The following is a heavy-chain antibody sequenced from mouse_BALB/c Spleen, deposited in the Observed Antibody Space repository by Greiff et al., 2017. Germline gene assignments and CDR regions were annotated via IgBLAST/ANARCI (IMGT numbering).Heavy chain of an antibody. CDR1: GFTFSSFG. CDR3: AREYYGSSYYWYFDV. V-gene: IGHV5-17*02. D-gene: IGHD1-1*01. CDR2: ISSGSSTI. J-gene: IGHJ1*01. Sequence: EVKLVESGGGLVQPGGSRKLSCAASGFTFSSFGMHWVRQAPEKGLEWVAYISSGSSTIYYADTVKGRFTISRDNPKNTLFLQMTSLRSEDTAMYYCAREYYGSSYYWYFDVWGAGTTVTVSS.